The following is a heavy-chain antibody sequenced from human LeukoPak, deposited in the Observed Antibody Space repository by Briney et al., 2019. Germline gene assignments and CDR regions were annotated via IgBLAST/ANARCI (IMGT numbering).Heavy chain of an antibody. V-gene: IGHV3-30*14. CDR2: ISSDGSNK. J-gene: IGHJ6*02. CDR1: GFTFSAYT. Sequence: PGGSLRLSCAASGFTFSAYTMHWVRQAPGKGLEWVAVISSDGSNKYYADPVKGRFTISRDNSKNTLYLQMNSLRAEDTAVYYCATGGWGYTNPIYGMDVWGQGTTVTVSS. CDR3: ATGGWGYTNPIYGMDV. D-gene: IGHD5-12*01.